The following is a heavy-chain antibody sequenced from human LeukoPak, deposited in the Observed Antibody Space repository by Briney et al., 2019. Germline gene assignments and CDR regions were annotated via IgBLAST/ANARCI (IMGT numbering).Heavy chain of an antibody. J-gene: IGHJ4*02. Sequence: PSETLSLTCTVSGGSISSSSYYWGWIRQPPGTGLEWIGSIYYSGSTYYNPSLKSRVTISVDTSKNQFSLKLSSVTAADTAVYYCARSLYDILTGYPLYYFDYWGQGTLVTVSS. D-gene: IGHD3-9*01. CDR2: IYYSGST. CDR3: ARSLYDILTGYPLYYFDY. V-gene: IGHV4-39*01. CDR1: GGSISSSSYY.